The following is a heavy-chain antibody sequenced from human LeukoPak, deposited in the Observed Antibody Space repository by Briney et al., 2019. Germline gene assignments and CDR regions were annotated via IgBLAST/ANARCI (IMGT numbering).Heavy chain of an antibody. Sequence: GESLKISCKGSGYSFTSYWIGWVRQMPGKGLEWMGIIYPGDSDTRYSPPFQGQVTISADKSISTAYLQWSSLKASDTAMYYCATPSYYDSSGYYLDYWGQGTLATVSS. CDR1: GYSFTSYW. V-gene: IGHV5-51*01. J-gene: IGHJ4*02. CDR2: IYPGDSDT. CDR3: ATPSYYDSSGYYLDY. D-gene: IGHD3-22*01.